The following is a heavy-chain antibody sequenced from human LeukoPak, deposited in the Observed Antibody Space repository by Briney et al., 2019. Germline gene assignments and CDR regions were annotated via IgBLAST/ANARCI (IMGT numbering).Heavy chain of an antibody. CDR3: ERAARRDSGRIVLMVYVYMDV. V-gene: IGHV1-46*01. CDR2: INPSGGST. J-gene: IGHJ6*03. D-gene: IGHD2-8*01. CDR1: GYTFTSYY. Sequence: GASVKVSCKASGYTFTSYYMHWVRQAPGQGLEWMGIINPSGGSTSYAQKFQGRVTMTRDTSTSTVYMEMSRLRSEDTAVYYCERAARRDSGRIVLMVYVYMDVWGKGTTVTVSS.